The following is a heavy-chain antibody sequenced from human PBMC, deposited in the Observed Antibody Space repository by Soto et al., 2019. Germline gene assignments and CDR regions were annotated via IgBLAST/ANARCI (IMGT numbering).Heavy chain of an antibody. Sequence: SETLSLTCTVSGGSISSYYWSWIRQPPGKGLEWIGYIYYSGSTNYNPSLKSRVTISVDTSKNQFSLKLSSVTAADTAVYYCARGEWLRFGAYYYYYMDVWGKGTTVTVSS. D-gene: IGHD5-12*01. J-gene: IGHJ6*03. CDR1: GGSISSYY. CDR2: IYYSGST. CDR3: ARGEWLRFGAYYYYYMDV. V-gene: IGHV4-59*01.